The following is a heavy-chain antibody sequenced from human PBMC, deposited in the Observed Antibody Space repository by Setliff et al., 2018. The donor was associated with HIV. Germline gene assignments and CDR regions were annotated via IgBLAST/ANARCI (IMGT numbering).Heavy chain of an antibody. CDR1: GFNFGDYT. J-gene: IGHJ4*02. D-gene: IGHD3-9*01. CDR2: IKNKTYGGTT. Sequence: GGSLRLSCTASGFNFGDYTMNWVRQAPGKGPEWIGLIKNKTYGGTTEYAASVKGRFTISRDDSKSIAYLQMNSLKTEDTAVYYCSRVHSPLYYDILTGYLDYWGQGTLVTSPQ. V-gene: IGHV3-49*04. CDR3: SRVHSPLYYDILTGYLDY.